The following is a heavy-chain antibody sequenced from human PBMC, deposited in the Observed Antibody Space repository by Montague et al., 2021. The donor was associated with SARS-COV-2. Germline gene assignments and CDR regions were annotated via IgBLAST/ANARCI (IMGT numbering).Heavy chain of an antibody. Sequence: SETLSLTCIVSGYSISSGYYWCWVRQTPGKVLECLGFIEYSGSTYYNPSLKTRVTMSLDTSKNQSSLKLTSVTAADTALYYCARDITLGLDVWGRGTTVTGSS. V-gene: IGHV4-38-2*02. CDR2: IEYSGST. J-gene: IGHJ6*02. CDR3: ARDITLGLDV. CDR1: GYSISSGYY.